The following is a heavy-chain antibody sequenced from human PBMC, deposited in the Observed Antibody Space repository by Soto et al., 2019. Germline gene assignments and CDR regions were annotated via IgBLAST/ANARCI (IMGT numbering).Heavy chain of an antibody. V-gene: IGHV4-59*08. CDR1: GDSISTYY. D-gene: IGHD4-17*01. Sequence: SETLSLTCSVSGDSISTYYWSWIRQPPGKGLEWIGYIYYSGTTNYSPSLKSRVTFSVDTSKNQFSLKLSSVTAADTAVYYCARTYGDYVIDYWGQGTPVTVSS. CDR3: ARTYGDYVIDY. J-gene: IGHJ4*02. CDR2: IYYSGTT.